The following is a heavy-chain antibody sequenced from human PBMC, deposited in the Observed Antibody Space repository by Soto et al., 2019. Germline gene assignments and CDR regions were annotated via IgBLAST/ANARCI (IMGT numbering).Heavy chain of an antibody. D-gene: IGHD3-16*01. CDR1: GSSNSSTNY. Sequence: PSETQPMTGEVGGSSNSSTNYFSWVRQPPGKGLEWIGEIWHGGITNYNPALKSRVTISVDTSKNQFSLRLTSMTDADTAVYFCARPPWGIYGFDVWGPVTTVTVSS. V-gene: IGHV4-4*02. CDR3: ARPPWGIYGFDV. J-gene: IGHJ6*02. CDR2: IWHGGIT.